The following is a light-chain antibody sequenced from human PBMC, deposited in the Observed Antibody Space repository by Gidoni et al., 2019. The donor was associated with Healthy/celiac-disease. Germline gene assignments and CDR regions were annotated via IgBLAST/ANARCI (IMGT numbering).Light chain of an antibody. Sequence: IVLTQSPATLSLSPGERATLSCRASQSVSSYLDWYQQKPGQAPRLLIYDASNRATGIPARFSGSVSGTDFTLTISSLEPEDFAVYYCQQRSNWPLTFGGGTKVEIK. J-gene: IGKJ4*01. CDR1: QSVSSY. CDR3: QQRSNWPLT. CDR2: DAS. V-gene: IGKV3-11*01.